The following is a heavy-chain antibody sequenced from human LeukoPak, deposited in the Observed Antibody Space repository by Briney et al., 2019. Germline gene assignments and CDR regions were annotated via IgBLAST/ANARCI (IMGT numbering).Heavy chain of an antibody. CDR1: GFTFSSYW. D-gene: IGHD6-19*01. Sequence: PGGSLRLSCAASGFTFSSYWMSWVRQAPGKGLEWVANIKQDGSEKYYVDSVKGRFTISRDNAKNSLYLQMNSLRAEDTAVYYCARGSPYSSGWDPFDYWGQGTLVTVSS. V-gene: IGHV3-7*01. CDR3: ARGSPYSSGWDPFDY. J-gene: IGHJ4*02. CDR2: IKQDGSEK.